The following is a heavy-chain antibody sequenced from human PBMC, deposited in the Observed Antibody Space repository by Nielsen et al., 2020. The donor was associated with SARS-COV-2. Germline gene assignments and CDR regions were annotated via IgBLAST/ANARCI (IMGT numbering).Heavy chain of an antibody. V-gene: IGHV3-30*03. J-gene: IGHJ4*02. D-gene: IGHD3-22*01. CDR1: GFIFSSYG. CDR2: ISYDGSNQ. Sequence: GGSLRLSCVASGFIFSSYGMHWVRQAPGKGLEWVTHISYDGSNQFYADSVKGRFTISRDNSKNTLYLQMNSLKPEDTAVYYCARFDRSFDGYYPIAYWGQGALVTVSS. CDR3: ARFDRSFDGYYPIAY.